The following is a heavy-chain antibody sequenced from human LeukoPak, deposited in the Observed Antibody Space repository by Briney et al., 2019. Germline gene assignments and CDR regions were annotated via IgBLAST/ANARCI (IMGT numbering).Heavy chain of an antibody. V-gene: IGHV3-74*01. CDR1: GFTFSSYW. D-gene: IGHD1-26*01. J-gene: IGHJ4*02. CDR2: INSDGSST. Sequence: QTGGSLRLSCAASGFTFSSYWMHWVRQAPGKGLVWVSRINSDGSSTSYADSVKGRFTISRDNAKNTLYLQMNSLRAEDTAVYYCARATTEWELNYWGQGTLVTVSS. CDR3: ARATTEWELNY.